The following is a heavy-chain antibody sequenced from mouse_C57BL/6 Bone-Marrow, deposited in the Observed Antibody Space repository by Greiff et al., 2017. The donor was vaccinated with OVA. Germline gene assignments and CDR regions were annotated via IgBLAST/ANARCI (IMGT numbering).Heavy chain of an antibody. J-gene: IGHJ4*01. CDR3: ARIGDYYGRGYYAMDY. CDR2: IWSGGST. V-gene: IGHV2-2*01. D-gene: IGHD1-1*01. CDR1: GFSLTSYG. Sequence: QVQLKQSGPGLVQPSQSLSITCTVSGFSLTSYGLHWVRQSPGKGLEWLGVIWSGGSTDYNAAFISRLSISKDNSKSQVFFKMNSLQADDTAIYYCARIGDYYGRGYYAMDYWGQGTSVTVSS.